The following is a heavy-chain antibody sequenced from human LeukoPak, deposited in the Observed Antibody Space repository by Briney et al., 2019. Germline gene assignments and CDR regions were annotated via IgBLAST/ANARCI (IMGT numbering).Heavy chain of an antibody. Sequence: SVKVSCKASGGTFSSYAISWVRQAPGQGLEWMGGIIPIFGTANYAQKFQGRVTITTDESTSTAYMELSSLRSEDTAVYYCARVCYDFWSAITTYYYMDVWGKGTTVTVSS. CDR2: IIPIFGTA. CDR1: GGTFSSYA. J-gene: IGHJ6*03. V-gene: IGHV1-69*05. CDR3: ARVCYDFWSAITTYYYMDV. D-gene: IGHD3-3*01.